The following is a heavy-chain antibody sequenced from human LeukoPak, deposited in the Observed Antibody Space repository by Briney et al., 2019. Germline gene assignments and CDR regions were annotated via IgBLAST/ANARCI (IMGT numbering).Heavy chain of an antibody. Sequence: GESLEISCKGSGFSFTTYWIGWVRQMPGKGLEWMGIIYPGDSDTRYSPPFQGQVTFSADKSISTAYLQWSSLKASDTAMYYCARQGSGWYDYWGQGTLVTVSS. CDR1: GFSFTTYW. D-gene: IGHD6-19*01. CDR3: ARQGSGWYDY. V-gene: IGHV5-51*01. J-gene: IGHJ4*02. CDR2: IYPGDSDT.